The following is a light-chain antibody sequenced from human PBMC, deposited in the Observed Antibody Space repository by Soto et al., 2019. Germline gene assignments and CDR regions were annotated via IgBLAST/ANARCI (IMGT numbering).Light chain of an antibody. V-gene: IGLV2-14*01. CDR2: DVS. CDR3: SSYTSSSLYV. CDR1: SSDVGGYNY. J-gene: IGLJ1*01. Sequence: QSVLTQPASVSGSPGQSITISRAGTSSDVGGYNYVSWYQQLPGKAPKLMIYDVSDRPSGVSNRFSGSKSGNTASLTISGLQAEDEADYYCSSYTSSSLYVFGTGTKLTVL.